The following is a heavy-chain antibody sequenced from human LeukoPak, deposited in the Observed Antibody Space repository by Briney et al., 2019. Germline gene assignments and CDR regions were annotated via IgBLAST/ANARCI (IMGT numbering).Heavy chain of an antibody. D-gene: IGHD3-22*01. CDR3: ARDRSNRYDSSGYYDY. CDR2: ISAYNGNT. V-gene: IGHV1-18*04. J-gene: IGHJ4*02. Sequence: ASVTVSCKASGYTFTSYGISWVRQAPGQGLEWMGWISAYNGNTNYAQKLQGRVTMTTDTSTSTAYMELRSLRSDDTAVYYCARDRSNRYDSSGYYDYWGQGTLVTVSS. CDR1: GYTFTSYG.